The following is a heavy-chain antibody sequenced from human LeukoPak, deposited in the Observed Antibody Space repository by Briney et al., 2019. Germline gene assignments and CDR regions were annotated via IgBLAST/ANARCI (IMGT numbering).Heavy chain of an antibody. CDR3: ARDRPTYSSGWYGPEYFQH. CDR1: GITLTTNG. D-gene: IGHD6-19*01. J-gene: IGHJ1*01. V-gene: IGHV3-30*02. Sequence: GGSLRLSCAASGITLTTNGMHWVRQAPGKGLEWMAFIQNDGSNKFYADSVKGRFTISRDNAKNSLYLQMNSLRAEDTAVYYCARDRPTYSSGWYGPEYFQHWGQGTLVTVSS. CDR2: IQNDGSNK.